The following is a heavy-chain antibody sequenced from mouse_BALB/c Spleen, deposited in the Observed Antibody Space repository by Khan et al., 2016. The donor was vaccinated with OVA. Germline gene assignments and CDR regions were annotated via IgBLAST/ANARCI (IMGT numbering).Heavy chain of an antibody. CDR3: TRSGYGSFAY. CDR2: INPNNGDS. V-gene: IGHV1S81*02. D-gene: IGHD2-2*01. J-gene: IGHJ3*01. Sequence: VQLLESGAELVKTGASVKLSCKASGYTFSSYYLYWVKQRPGQGLEWIGEINPNNGDSNFNEKFKSKATLTVDRFSYTAYMQLSSLTSEDSAVYYCTRSGYGSFAYWGQGTLVTVSA. CDR1: GYTFSSYY.